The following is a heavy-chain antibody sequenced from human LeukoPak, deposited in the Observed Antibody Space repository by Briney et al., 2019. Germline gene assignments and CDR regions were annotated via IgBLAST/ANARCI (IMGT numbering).Heavy chain of an antibody. Sequence: KPSETLSLTCTVSGGSISSYYWTWIRQPPGEGLEWIGYTYFSGYTSYNPSLKSRVTISVDTSKNQFSLKLSSVTAADTAVYYCARHVYDFWSGYSYWGQGTLVTVSS. J-gene: IGHJ4*02. CDR2: TYFSGYT. CDR1: GGSISSYY. D-gene: IGHD3-3*01. V-gene: IGHV4-59*08. CDR3: ARHVYDFWSGYSY.